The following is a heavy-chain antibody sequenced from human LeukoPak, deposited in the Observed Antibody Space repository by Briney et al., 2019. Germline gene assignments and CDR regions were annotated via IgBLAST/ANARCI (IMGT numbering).Heavy chain of an antibody. Sequence: ASAKVSCKASGYTFIVHYIHWVRQAPGQGLEWMGWVNPSSGGTNYAQKSQDRVTMTRDTSISTAYMELSSLRSDDTAVYYCARTRSGKPDFWGQGTLVTVSS. D-gene: IGHD6-25*01. CDR2: VNPSSGGT. V-gene: IGHV1-2*02. J-gene: IGHJ4*02. CDR1: GYTFIVHY. CDR3: ARTRSGKPDF.